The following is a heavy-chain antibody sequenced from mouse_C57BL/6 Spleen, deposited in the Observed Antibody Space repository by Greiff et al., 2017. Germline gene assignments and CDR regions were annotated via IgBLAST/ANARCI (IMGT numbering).Heavy chain of an antibody. CDR2: IDPEDGET. Sequence: VQLQQPGAELVMPGASVKLSCKASGYTFTSYYMHWVKQRTEQGLEWIGRIDPEDGETKYAPKFQGKATITADTSSNTAYLQLSSLTSEDTAVYYCARDDGYPWFAYWGQGTLVTVSA. V-gene: IGHV14-2*01. CDR3: ARDDGYPWFAY. J-gene: IGHJ3*01. D-gene: IGHD2-3*01. CDR1: GYTFTSYY.